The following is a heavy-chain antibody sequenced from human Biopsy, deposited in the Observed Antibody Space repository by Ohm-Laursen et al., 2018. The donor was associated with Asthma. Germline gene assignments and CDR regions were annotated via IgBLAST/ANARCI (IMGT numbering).Heavy chain of an antibody. CDR3: ARDREVYGSGIGALYYYYYYGMDV. CDR2: ISSSGSTI. Sequence: SLRLSCAASGFTFSDYYISWIRQAPGKGLEWVSYISSSGSTIYYADSVKGRFTISRDNAKNSLYLQMNSLRAEDTAVYYCARDREVYGSGIGALYYYYYYGMDVWGQGTTVTVSS. CDR1: GFTFSDYY. J-gene: IGHJ6*02. D-gene: IGHD3-10*01. V-gene: IGHV3-11*01.